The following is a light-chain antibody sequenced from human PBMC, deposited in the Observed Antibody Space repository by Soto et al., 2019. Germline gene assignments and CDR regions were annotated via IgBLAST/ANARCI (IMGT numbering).Light chain of an antibody. CDR2: EVS. V-gene: IGLV2-8*01. Sequence: QSVLTQPPSASGSPGQSVTISCTGTGSDVGGYNYVSWYQHHPGKAPKLMLYEVSTRPSGVPDRFSGSKSGNTASLTVYGLQAEDEADYYCSSYAGSNIYVVFGGGTKLTVL. CDR1: GSDVGGYNY. J-gene: IGLJ2*01. CDR3: SSYAGSNIYVV.